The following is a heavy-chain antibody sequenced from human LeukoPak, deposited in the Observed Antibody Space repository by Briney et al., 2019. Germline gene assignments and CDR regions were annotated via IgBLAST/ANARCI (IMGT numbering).Heavy chain of an antibody. CDR2: INHSGST. J-gene: IGHJ4*02. Sequence: SETLSLTCAVYGGSFSGYYWSWIRQPPGKGLEGMGEINHSGSTNYNPSLKSRVTISVDTSKNQFSLKLSSVTAADTAVYYCARATVAATLRSFDYWGQGTLVTVSS. CDR3: ARATVAATLRSFDY. CDR1: GGSFSGYY. V-gene: IGHV4-34*01. D-gene: IGHD2-15*01.